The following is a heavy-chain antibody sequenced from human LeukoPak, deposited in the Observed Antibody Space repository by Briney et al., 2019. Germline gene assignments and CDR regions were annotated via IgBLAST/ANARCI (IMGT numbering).Heavy chain of an antibody. J-gene: IGHJ5*02. D-gene: IGHD2-2*01. CDR1: GGSISSYY. V-gene: IGHV4-59*12. Sequence: PSETLSLTCTVSGGSISSYYWSWIRQPPGKGLEWIGYIYYSGSTYYNPSLKSRVTISVDTSKNQFSLKLSSVTAADTAVYYCARGVVVVPAAIPGVPWFDPWGQGTLVTVSS. CDR3: ARGVVVVPAAIPGVPWFDP. CDR2: IYYSGST.